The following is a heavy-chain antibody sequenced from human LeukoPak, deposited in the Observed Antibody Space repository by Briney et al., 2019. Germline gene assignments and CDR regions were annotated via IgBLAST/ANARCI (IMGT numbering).Heavy chain of an antibody. CDR2: INHSGST. CDR3: ARVGQGVVNFDY. Sequence: GSLRLSCAASGFTFSSYSMNWIRQPPGKGLEWIGEINHSGSTNYNPSLKSRVTISVDTSKNQFSLKLSSVTAADTAVYYCARVGQGVVNFDYWGQGTLVTVSS. CDR1: GFTFSSYS. D-gene: IGHD3-10*01. J-gene: IGHJ4*02. V-gene: IGHV4-34*01.